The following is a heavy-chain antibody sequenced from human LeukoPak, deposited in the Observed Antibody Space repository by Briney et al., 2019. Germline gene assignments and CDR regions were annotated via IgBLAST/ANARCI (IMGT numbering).Heavy chain of an antibody. D-gene: IGHD6-19*01. CDR1: RGSISSNSYY. CDR3: ARDPGYSSGWNYFDY. V-gene: IGHV4-39*07. Sequence: PSETLSLTCNVSRGSISSNSYYWGWIRQPPGKGLEWIGRIYYSGSTYYNPSLKSRVTISVDTSKNQFSLKLSSVTAADTAVYHCARDPGYSSGWNYFDYWGQGTLVTVSS. CDR2: IYYSGST. J-gene: IGHJ4*02.